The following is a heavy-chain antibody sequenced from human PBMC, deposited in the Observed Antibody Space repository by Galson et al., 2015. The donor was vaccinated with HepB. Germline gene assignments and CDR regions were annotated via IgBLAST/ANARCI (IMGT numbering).Heavy chain of an antibody. Sequence: SLRLSCAASGFNFRRFAMAWVRQAPGRGLQWVSGISGSGLFKNSADSVTGRFAISRDSSTSTLYLQMNGLGAGDTALYFCARPRDVGSGWTRVEWFFDLWGRGTLVTVSS. CDR2: ISGSGLFK. J-gene: IGHJ2*01. CDR3: ARPRDVGSGWTRVEWFFDL. D-gene: IGHD6-19*01. V-gene: IGHV3-23*01. CDR1: GFNFRRFA.